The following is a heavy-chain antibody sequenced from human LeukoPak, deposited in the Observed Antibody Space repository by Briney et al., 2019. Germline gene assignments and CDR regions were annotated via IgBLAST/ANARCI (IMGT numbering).Heavy chain of an antibody. D-gene: IGHD5-18*01. Sequence: PSETLSLTCSVSGGSISSHFWSWLRQPPGKGLEWIAYIYNGGTTKYNPSLKSRVTISVDTSNNQFSLKLSSVTAADTAVYFCARASFNSYGIDGFDYWGQGALVTVSS. CDR2: IYNGGTT. V-gene: IGHV4-59*11. CDR1: GGSISSHF. CDR3: ARASFNSYGIDGFDY. J-gene: IGHJ4*02.